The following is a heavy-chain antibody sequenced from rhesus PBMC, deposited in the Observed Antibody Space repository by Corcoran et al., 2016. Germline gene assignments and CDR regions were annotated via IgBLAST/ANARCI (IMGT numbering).Heavy chain of an antibody. Sequence: QVQLQESGPGVVKPSETLSLTCAVSGGSISDSYRWSWIRQPPGKGLEWLGYIYGSSTRTNDNPSLKSRVTISKDTCKNQFAWKLSSVTAADTAVYYCARDERGAGRSWDYWGQGVLVTVSS. V-gene: IGHV4S10*01. CDR3: ARDERGAGRSWDY. CDR1: GGSISDSYR. J-gene: IGHJ4*01. D-gene: IGHD1-1*01. CDR2: IYGSSTRT.